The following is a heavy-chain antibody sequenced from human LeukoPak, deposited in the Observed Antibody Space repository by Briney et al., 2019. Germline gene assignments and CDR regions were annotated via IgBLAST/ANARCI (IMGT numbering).Heavy chain of an antibody. CDR2: IYYSGST. CDR1: GGSISSSSYY. V-gene: IGHV4-39*01. CDR3: ASGHRDYSGDWFDP. J-gene: IGHJ5*02. D-gene: IGHD4-11*01. Sequence: PSETLSLTCTVSGGSISSSSYYWGWIRQPPGKGLEWIGSIYYSGSTYYNPSLKSRVTISVDTSKSQFSLKLSSVTAADTAVYYCASGHRDYSGDWFDPWGQGTLVTVSS.